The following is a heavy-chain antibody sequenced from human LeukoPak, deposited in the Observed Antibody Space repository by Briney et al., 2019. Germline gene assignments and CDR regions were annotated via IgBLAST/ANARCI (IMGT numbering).Heavy chain of an antibody. D-gene: IGHD1-1*01. CDR2: ISTSGETT. CDR3: AKANYISNDSPFDS. V-gene: IGHV3-23*01. J-gene: IGHJ4*02. CDR1: GFGYSTFA. Sequence: GGSLRLSCAASGFGYSTFAMAWVRQAPGKGLEWVSTISTSGETTYYADSVKGRFTASRDNSKNTLSLQMNGLRVDDTAVYFCAKANYISNDSPFDSWGQGALVTVSS.